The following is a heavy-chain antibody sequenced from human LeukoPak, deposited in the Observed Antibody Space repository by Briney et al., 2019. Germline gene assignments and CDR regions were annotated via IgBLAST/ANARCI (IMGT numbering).Heavy chain of an antibody. CDR1: GFTFSSYA. Sequence: GGSLRLSCAASGFTFSSYAMSWVRLAPGKGLEWVSTISGSGGNTYYADSVKGRFTISRDSSKNTLYLQMNSLRAEDTAVYYCAKDGYSSSWYNWFDPWGQGTLVTVSS. CDR2: ISGSGGNT. D-gene: IGHD6-13*01. J-gene: IGHJ5*02. CDR3: AKDGYSSSWYNWFDP. V-gene: IGHV3-23*01.